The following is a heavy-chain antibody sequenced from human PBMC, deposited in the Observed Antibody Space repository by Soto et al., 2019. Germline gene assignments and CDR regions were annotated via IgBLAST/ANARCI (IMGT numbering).Heavy chain of an antibody. V-gene: IGHV4-4*07. D-gene: IGHD3-22*01. J-gene: IGHJ6*02. CDR2: IYTTGST. CDR3: AREGGYFDSSGSGVYHYHGVDV. CDR1: GGSISTYF. Sequence: PDTLSLTCTVSGGSISTYFWSWIRQPAGWGLEWIGRIYTTGSTNYNPSLKSRVTMSLDTSRNQFSLKLSSVTAADTAVYYCAREGGYFDSSGSGVYHYHGVDVWGQGNTVTVSS.